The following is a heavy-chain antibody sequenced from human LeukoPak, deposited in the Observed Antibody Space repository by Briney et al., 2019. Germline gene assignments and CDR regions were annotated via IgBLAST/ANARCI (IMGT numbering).Heavy chain of an antibody. D-gene: IGHD3-3*02. J-gene: IGHJ4*02. V-gene: IGHV3-30*04. CDR1: GFHFSNFA. CDR3: TTDISLFDY. CDR2: ISYDGNNK. Sequence: GGSLRLSCAASGFHFSNFAMHWVRRAPGKGLEWVAAISYDGNNKYYADSVKGRFTISRDNSKNTLFLQIHSLRAEDTALYYCTTDISLFDYWGQGTLVTVSS.